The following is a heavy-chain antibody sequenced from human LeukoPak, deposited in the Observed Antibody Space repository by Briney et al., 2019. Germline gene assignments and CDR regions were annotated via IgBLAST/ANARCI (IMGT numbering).Heavy chain of an antibody. V-gene: IGHV3-20*04. J-gene: IGHJ4*02. D-gene: IGHD6-19*01. Sequence: GGSLRLSCAASGFTFSSYEMNWVRQAPGKGLEWVSGINWNGGSTGYADSVKGRFTISRDNAKNSLYLQMDSLSAEDTAFYYCAKNLGSGWYFPFDYWGQGTLVTVSS. CDR3: AKNLGSGWYFPFDY. CDR1: GFTFSSYE. CDR2: INWNGGST.